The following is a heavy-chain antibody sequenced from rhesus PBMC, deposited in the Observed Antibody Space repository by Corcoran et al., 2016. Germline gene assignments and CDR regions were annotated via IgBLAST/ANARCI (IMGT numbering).Heavy chain of an antibody. CDR3: ARLRGSGSWNWNYFDY. J-gene: IGHJ4*01. V-gene: IGHV2S1*01. D-gene: IGHD6-25*01. CDR2: IYWDDDT. CDR1: GFSLSISGMG. Sequence: QVTLKESGPALVKPTQTLTLTCTFSGFSLSISGMGVGWIRQPPGKALELLASIYWDDDTYYSTSLKSRLTISKDTSKNQVVLTMTHMDPVDTATYFCARLRGSGSWNWNYFDYWGQGVLVTVSS.